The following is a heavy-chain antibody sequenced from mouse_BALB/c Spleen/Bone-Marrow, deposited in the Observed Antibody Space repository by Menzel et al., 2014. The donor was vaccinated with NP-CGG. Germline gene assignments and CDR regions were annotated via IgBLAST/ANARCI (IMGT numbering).Heavy chain of an antibody. CDR3: ARLDYYGYLSY. CDR1: GLDFSRYW. V-gene: IGHV4-1*02. J-gene: IGHJ2*01. CDR2: INPESRTI. Sequence: EWMLVEAGGGMAQPGGFLKRCCAVSGLDFSRYWMSWVRQDPGKGLEWIGEINPESRTINDSPSLKDKFIIARDNAKNTLYLRLNKVRSEDTALYYCARLDYYGYLSYWCQGTPLTVSS. D-gene: IGHD1-2*01.